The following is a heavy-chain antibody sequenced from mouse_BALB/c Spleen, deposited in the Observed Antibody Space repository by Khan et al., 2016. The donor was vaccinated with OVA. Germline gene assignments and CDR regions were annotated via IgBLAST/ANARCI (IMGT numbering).Heavy chain of an antibody. CDR2: ISYSGST. J-gene: IGHJ2*01. Sequence: VQLKESGPGLVKPSQSLSVTCTVTGYSITNNYAWNWIRQFPGNKLEWMGYISYSGSTNYNPSLKSRISITRDTSKNQFFLQLNSVTTEDTATYYCARGNYYGYYFDYWGQGTTLTVSS. CDR1: GYSITNNYA. V-gene: IGHV3-2*02. D-gene: IGHD1-1*01. CDR3: ARGNYYGYYFDY.